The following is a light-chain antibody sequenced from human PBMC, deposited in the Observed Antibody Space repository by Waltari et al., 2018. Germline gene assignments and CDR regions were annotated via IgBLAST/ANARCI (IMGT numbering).Light chain of an antibody. V-gene: IGLV2-23*01. J-gene: IGLJ2*01. CDR3: CSYAGSSTLL. CDR1: SSDVGSYNL. CDR2: EGS. Sequence: QSALTQPASVSGSPGQSIPVPCTGTSSDVGSYNLVSWYQQPPGKAPKLMIYEGSKRPSGVSNRFSGSKSGNTAPLTISGLQAEDEADYYCCSYAGSSTLLFGGGTKVTVL.